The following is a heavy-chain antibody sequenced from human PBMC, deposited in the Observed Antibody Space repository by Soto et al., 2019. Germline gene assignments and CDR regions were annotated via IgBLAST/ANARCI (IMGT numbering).Heavy chain of an antibody. J-gene: IGHJ6*02. D-gene: IGHD5-12*01. CDR2: IDPSDSYT. Sequence: GESLKISCKGSGYSFTTYWISWVRQMPGKGLEWMGKIDPSDSYTNYSPSFQGHVTISADKSIRTAYLQWSSLKASDTAMYYCVVRVGSYGIDVWGQGTTVTAP. CDR3: VVRVGSYGIDV. CDR1: GYSFTTYW. V-gene: IGHV5-10-1*01.